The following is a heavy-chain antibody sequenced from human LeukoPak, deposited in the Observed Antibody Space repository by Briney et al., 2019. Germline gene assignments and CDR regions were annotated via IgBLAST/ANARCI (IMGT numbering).Heavy chain of an antibody. CDR2: IKRKADGGTT. D-gene: IGHD3-3*01. CDR3: TTIYYDFWSGYYSYFDY. V-gene: IGHV3-15*01. J-gene: IGHJ4*02. Sequence: SGGSLRLSCAASGFTFSNTWMSWVRQAPGKGLEWVGRIKRKADGGTTDYAAPVKGRFTISRDDSENTLYLQMNSLKTDDTAVYFCTTIYYDFWSGYYSYFDYWGQGTLVTVSS. CDR1: GFTFSNTW.